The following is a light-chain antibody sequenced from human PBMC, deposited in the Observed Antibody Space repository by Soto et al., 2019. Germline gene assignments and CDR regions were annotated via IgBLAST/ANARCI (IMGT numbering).Light chain of an antibody. CDR3: QKYNGVPWT. J-gene: IGKJ1*01. V-gene: IGKV1-27*01. CDR2: AAS. Sequence: DIQMTQSPSSLSASVGDRVTIACRASQGINNCLAWYQHKPGKVPQSLTFAASTLQSGVPSRSSSSGSGTDSNLTISRLHPEDVATYYYQKYNGVPWTFGQGTKVEIK. CDR1: QGINNC.